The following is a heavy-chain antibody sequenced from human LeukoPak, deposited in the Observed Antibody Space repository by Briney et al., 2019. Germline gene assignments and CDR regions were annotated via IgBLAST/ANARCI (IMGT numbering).Heavy chain of an antibody. Sequence: ASVKVPCKASGYTXTGYYMHWVRQAPGQGLEWMGWINPNSGGTNYAQKFQGRVTMTRDTSISTAYMELSRLRSDDTAVYYCAGSSSSTNCDYWGQGTLVTVSS. CDR1: GYTXTGYY. D-gene: IGHD6-13*01. V-gene: IGHV1-2*02. CDR2: INPNSGGT. J-gene: IGHJ4*02. CDR3: AGSSSSTNCDY.